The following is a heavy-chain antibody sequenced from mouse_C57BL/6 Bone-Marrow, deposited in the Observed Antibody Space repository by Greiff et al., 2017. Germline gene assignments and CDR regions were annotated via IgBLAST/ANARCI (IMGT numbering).Heavy chain of an antibody. J-gene: IGHJ2*01. CDR1: GYSITSGYY. Sequence: VQLKESGPGLVKPSQSLSLTCSVTGYSITSGYYWNWIRQFPGNKLEWMGYISYDGSNNYNPSLKNRISITRDTSKNQFFLKLNSVTTEDTATYYCARERPISTMYFDYWGQGTTLTVSS. CDR3: ARERPISTMYFDY. CDR2: ISYDGSN. D-gene: IGHD2-1*01. V-gene: IGHV3-6*01.